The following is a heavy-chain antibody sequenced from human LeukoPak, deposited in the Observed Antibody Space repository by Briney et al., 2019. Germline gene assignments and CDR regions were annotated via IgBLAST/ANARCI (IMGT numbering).Heavy chain of an antibody. CDR1: GLTFSNYA. V-gene: IGHV3-30*04. CDR3: ASSSAWKEVYY. D-gene: IGHD6-25*01. CDR2: ISFDGNIK. J-gene: IGHJ4*02. Sequence: PGRSLRLCCAASGLTFSNYAMHWDRQAPGKGLEWVAVISFDGNIKYYVDSVKGRFTISRDNSENTLYLQMDSLRPEDTAVYYCASSSAWKEVYYWGQGTLVTVSS.